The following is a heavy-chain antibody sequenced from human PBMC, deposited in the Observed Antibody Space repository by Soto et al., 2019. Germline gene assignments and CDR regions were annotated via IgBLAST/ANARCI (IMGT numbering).Heavy chain of an antibody. CDR1: GYTFTSCG. V-gene: IGHV1-3*01. J-gene: IGHJ5*02. D-gene: IGHD6-13*01. Sequence: ASVKVSCKASGYTFTSCGIHWVRQAPGQRLEWMGWINAANGDTKYSPKFQGRVTITRDTSASTAYMELSSLRSEDTAVYYCVGRHVSATGIDWFDPWGQGTLVTVSS. CDR3: VGRHVSATGIDWFDP. CDR2: INAANGDT.